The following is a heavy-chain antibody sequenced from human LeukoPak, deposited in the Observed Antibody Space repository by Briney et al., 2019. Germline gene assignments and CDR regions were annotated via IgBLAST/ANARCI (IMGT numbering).Heavy chain of an antibody. CDR3: ARGAHYYDTSGYLMPLTY. CDR2: IYYSGST. Sequence: PSETLSLTCTVSGGSISSYYWSWIRQPPGKGLEWIGYIYYSGSTNYNPSLKSRVTISVDTSKNQFSLKLSSVTAADTAVYYCARGAHYYDTSGYLMPLTYWGQGTLVTVSS. CDR1: GGSISSYY. D-gene: IGHD3-22*01. V-gene: IGHV4-59*01. J-gene: IGHJ4*02.